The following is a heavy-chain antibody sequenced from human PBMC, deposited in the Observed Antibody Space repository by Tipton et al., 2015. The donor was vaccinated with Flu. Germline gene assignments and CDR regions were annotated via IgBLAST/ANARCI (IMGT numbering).Heavy chain of an antibody. CDR2: ISDSGGNT. J-gene: IGHJ4*02. V-gene: IGHV3-23*01. CDR1: GFTFSSYA. CDR3: AKPYSAYELFYFDC. D-gene: IGHD5-12*01. Sequence: AASGFTFSSYAMNWVRQAPGKGLEWVATISDSGGNTYYADSVKGRFTISRDNFKDTLFLQMNSLRAEDTAMYYCAKPYSAYELFYFDCWGQGALVTVSS.